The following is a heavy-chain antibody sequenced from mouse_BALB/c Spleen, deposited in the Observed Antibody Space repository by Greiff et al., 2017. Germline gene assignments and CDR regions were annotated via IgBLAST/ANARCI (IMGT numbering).Heavy chain of an antibody. Sequence: QVQLKESGPGLVAPSQSLSITCTVSGFSLTSYGVHWVRQPPGKGLEWLGVIWAGGSTNYNSALMSRLSISKDNSKSQVFLKMNSLQTDDTAMYYCARDGDGSSLDYYAMDYWGQGTSVTVSS. V-gene: IGHV2-9*02. CDR3: ARDGDGSSLDYYAMDY. CDR2: IWAGGST. J-gene: IGHJ4*01. CDR1: GFSLTSYG. D-gene: IGHD1-1*01.